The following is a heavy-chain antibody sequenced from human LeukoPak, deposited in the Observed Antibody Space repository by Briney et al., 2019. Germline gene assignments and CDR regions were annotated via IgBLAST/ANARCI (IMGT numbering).Heavy chain of an antibody. D-gene: IGHD1-1*01. CDR2: IYPGDSDT. V-gene: IGHV5-51*01. J-gene: IGHJ5*02. Sequence: GESLKISFKASGYPFTDCWIGWVRPMPGRGPEWMAIIYPGDSDTRYSPSYQGQVTISADKSINTAYLQWSSLTASDTAMYYCAREHAKGYSWFDPWGQGTLVTVSS. CDR1: GYPFTDCW. CDR3: AREHAKGYSWFDP.